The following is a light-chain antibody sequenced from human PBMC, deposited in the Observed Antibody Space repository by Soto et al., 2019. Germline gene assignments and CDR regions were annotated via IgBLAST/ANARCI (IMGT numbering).Light chain of an antibody. CDR1: QSISSW. CDR3: EQYNSYRA. J-gene: IGKJ1*01. CDR2: KAS. V-gene: IGKV1-5*03. Sequence: DIQMTQSPSTLSASVGDRVTITCRASQSISSWLAWHQQKPGKAPKLLISKASSLQSGVPSRFSGSGSGTEFAPTISSVQPDDFAADDCEQYNSYRAFGQGTKVEIK.